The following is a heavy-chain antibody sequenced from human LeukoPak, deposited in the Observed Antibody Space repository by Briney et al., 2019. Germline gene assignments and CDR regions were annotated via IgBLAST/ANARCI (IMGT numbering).Heavy chain of an antibody. CDR2: ISAYNGNT. CDR1: GYTFTNYG. J-gene: IGHJ4*02. D-gene: IGHD3-10*01. CDR3: ARGGIRGNYYGSGSYYWFDY. Sequence: ASVKVSCKASGYTFTNYGISWVRQAPGQGLEWMGWISAYNGNTNYAQKLQGRVTMTTDTSTSTAYMELRSLRSDDTAVYYCARGGIRGNYYGSGSYYWFDYWGQGTLVTVSS. V-gene: IGHV1-18*01.